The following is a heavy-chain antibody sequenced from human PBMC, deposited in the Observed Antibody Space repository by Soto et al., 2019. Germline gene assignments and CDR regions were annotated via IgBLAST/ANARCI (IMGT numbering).Heavy chain of an antibody. CDR3: ARAGGSSWYYYYGMDV. CDR1: GGSISSYY. Sequence: SETLSLTCTVSGGSISSYYWSWIRQPPGKGLEWIGYIYYSGSTNYNPSLKSRVTISVVTSKNQFSLKLSSVTAADTAVYYCARAGGSSWYYYYGMDVWGQGTTVTVSS. CDR2: IYYSGST. J-gene: IGHJ6*02. V-gene: IGHV4-59*01. D-gene: IGHD6-13*01.